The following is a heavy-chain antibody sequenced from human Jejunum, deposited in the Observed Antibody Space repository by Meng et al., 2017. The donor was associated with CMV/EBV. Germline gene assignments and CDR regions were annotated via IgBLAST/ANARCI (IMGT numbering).Heavy chain of an antibody. D-gene: IGHD2-21*01. CDR2: ISGSSHLT. V-gene: IGHV3-23*01. CDR3: AKERIELWYLDY. CDR1: GFSFGAYA. J-gene: IGHJ4*02. Sequence: AVSGFSFGAYAMSWVRQAPGKGLEWVAAISGSSHLTNYADSVKGRFIISKDKSKNTLYLQMNTVTAEDTAIYYCAKERIELWYLDYWGQGTLVTVSS.